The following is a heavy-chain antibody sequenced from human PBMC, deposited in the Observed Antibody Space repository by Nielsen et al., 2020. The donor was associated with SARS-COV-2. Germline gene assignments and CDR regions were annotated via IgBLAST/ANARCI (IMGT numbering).Heavy chain of an antibody. Sequence: SVKVSCKASGGTFSSYAISWVRQAPGQGLEWMGGIIPIFGTANYAQKFQGRVTITADESTSTAYMELSSLRSEDTAVYYCASTYDSSGDFDYWGQGTLVTVSS. CDR2: IIPIFGTA. V-gene: IGHV1-69*13. D-gene: IGHD3-22*01. J-gene: IGHJ4*02. CDR1: GGTFSSYA. CDR3: ASTYDSSGDFDY.